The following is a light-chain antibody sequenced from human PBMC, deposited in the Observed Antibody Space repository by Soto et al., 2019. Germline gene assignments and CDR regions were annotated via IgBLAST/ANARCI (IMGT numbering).Light chain of an antibody. CDR1: NSNMGRNY. CDR2: RND. V-gene: IGLV1-47*01. Sequence: QSVLTQTPSASGTPGQSVTISCSGSNSNMGRNYVYWYQQVPGTAPKPLMYRNDVRPSGVPDRFTGSKSGTSASLAISGLRSEDEADYYCAVWDNSLNGVAFGGGTKLTVL. CDR3: AVWDNSLNGVA. J-gene: IGLJ2*01.